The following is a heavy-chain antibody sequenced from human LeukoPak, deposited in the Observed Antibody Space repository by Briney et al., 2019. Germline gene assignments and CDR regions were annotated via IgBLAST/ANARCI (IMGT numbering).Heavy chain of an antibody. CDR2: VYYSGST. J-gene: IGHJ6*03. CDR3: ASEAGYSYGYYYYMDV. D-gene: IGHD5-18*01. V-gene: IGHV4-39*01. Sequence: PSETLSLTCTVSGGSISSSSYYWGWIRQPPGKGLEWIGSVYYSGSTYYNPSLRSRVTISVDTSKNQFPLKLSSVTAADTAVYYCASEAGYSYGYYYYMDVWGKGTTVTVSS. CDR1: GGSISSSSYY.